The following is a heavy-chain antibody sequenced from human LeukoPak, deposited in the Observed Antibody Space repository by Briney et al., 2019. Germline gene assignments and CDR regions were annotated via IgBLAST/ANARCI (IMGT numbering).Heavy chain of an antibody. V-gene: IGHV1-2*06. CDR1: GYTFTGYY. J-gene: IGHJ4*02. D-gene: IGHD3-22*01. Sequence: ASVKVSCKASGYTFTGYYMHWVRQAPGQGLEWMGRINPNSGGTNYAQKFHGRVTITRDTSISTAYMELSRLRSDDTAVYYCARDYYDSSGYYNYWGQGTLVTVSS. CDR2: INPNSGGT. CDR3: ARDYYDSSGYYNY.